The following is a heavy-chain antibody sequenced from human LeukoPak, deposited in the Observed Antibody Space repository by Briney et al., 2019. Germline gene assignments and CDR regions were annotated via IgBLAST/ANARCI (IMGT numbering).Heavy chain of an antibody. CDR3: ARDYGDYGDYGAFDI. CDR2: INPNSGGT. Sequence: ASVKVSCKASGYTFTGYYMHWVRQAPGQGLEWMGWINPNSGGTNYAQKFQGRVTMTRDTSISTAYMELSRLRSGDTAVYYCARDYGDYGDYGAFDIWGQGTMVTVSS. D-gene: IGHD4-17*01. CDR1: GYTFTGYY. J-gene: IGHJ3*02. V-gene: IGHV1-2*02.